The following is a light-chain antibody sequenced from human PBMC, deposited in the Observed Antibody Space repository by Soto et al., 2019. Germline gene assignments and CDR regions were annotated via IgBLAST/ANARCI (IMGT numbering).Light chain of an antibody. CDR3: QHFGGTAFT. CDR2: GAS. V-gene: IGKV3-20*01. J-gene: IGKJ5*01. CDR1: QSVSSRY. Sequence: EIVLAQSPATLSLSPGDRATLSCRASQSVSSRYIAWYLQRPGQTPSILIYGASTRATGIPDRFSGSGSGTHFTLTISRLEPGDVPVYYCQHFGGTAFTFGQGTRLEIK.